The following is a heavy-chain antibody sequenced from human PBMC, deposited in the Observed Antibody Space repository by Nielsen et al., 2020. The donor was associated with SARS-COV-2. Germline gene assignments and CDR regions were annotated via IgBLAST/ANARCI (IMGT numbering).Heavy chain of an antibody. CDR1: GFTFSSYG. D-gene: IGHD1-14*01. CDR3: ARTEKFRFDP. Sequence: GESLKISCAASGFTFSSYGMHWVRQAPGKGLEWVSSISSSSSYIYYADSVKGRFTISRDNAKNSLYLQMNSLRAEDTAVYYCARTEKFRFDPWGQGTLVTVSS. V-gene: IGHV3-21*01. CDR2: ISSSSSYI. J-gene: IGHJ5*02.